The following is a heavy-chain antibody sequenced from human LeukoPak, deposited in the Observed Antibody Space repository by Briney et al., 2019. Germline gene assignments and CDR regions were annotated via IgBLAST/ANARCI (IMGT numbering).Heavy chain of an antibody. Sequence: GGSLRLSCAVSGFTFSRYWMTWVRQAPGKGLEWVANIKVDGSEKYYVDAVKGRFTISRDNAKDSLYLQMNGLRAEDTAIYYCARAQWTAFDYYYYMDAWGKGTTVTVSS. CDR1: GFTFSRYW. J-gene: IGHJ6*03. CDR3: ARAQWTAFDYYYYMDA. CDR2: IKVDGSEK. D-gene: IGHD3/OR15-3a*01. V-gene: IGHV3-7*01.